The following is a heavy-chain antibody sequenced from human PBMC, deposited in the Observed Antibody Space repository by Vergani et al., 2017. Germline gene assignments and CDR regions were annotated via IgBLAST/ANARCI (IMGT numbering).Heavy chain of an antibody. CDR2: IKSKTDGGTT. D-gene: IGHD6-13*01. CDR3: ANGASSSWQYTGLYYYYGMDV. V-gene: IGHV3-15*01. CDR1: GFTFSNAW. J-gene: IGHJ6*02. Sequence: EVQLVESGGGLVKPGGSLRLSCAASGFTFSNAWMSWVRQAPGKGLEWVGRIKSKTDGGTTDYAAPVKGRFTISRDDSKNTLYLQMNSLRAEDTAVYYCANGASSSWQYTGLYYYYGMDVWGQGTTVTVSS.